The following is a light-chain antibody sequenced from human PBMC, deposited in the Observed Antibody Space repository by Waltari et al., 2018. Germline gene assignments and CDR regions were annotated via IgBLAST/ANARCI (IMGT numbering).Light chain of an antibody. Sequence: EIVMTQSPATLSVSPGERATLSYRASQSVSSNLAWYQQRPGQAPRLLIHGASTRATGIPARFSGSGSGTEFTLTISSLQSEDFAVYHCQQYNEWPRTFGQGTKVEIK. CDR2: GAS. V-gene: IGKV3-15*01. CDR3: QQYNEWPRT. CDR1: QSVSSN. J-gene: IGKJ1*01.